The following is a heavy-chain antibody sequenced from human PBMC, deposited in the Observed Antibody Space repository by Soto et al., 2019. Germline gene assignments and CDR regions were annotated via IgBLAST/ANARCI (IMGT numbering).Heavy chain of an antibody. CDR2: ISAGGNTK. V-gene: IGHV3-30*18. Sequence: QVQLVESGGGVVQPGTSLRLACAASGFTLSNIGMQWVRQAPGKGLEWVAVISAGGNTKYYADSVKGRFTISRDNSKNPLFLQMNRLRTEGTAVYYCAKESGGERYAAYFDLWGQGTLVTVSA. D-gene: IGHD2-21*01. CDR1: GFTLSNIG. CDR3: AKESGGERYAAYFDL. J-gene: IGHJ4*02.